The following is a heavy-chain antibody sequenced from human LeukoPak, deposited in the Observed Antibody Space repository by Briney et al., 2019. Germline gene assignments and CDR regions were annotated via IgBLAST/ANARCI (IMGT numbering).Heavy chain of an antibody. D-gene: IGHD6-13*01. V-gene: IGHV4-34*01. CDR1: GGSFSGYY. CDR3: ARRGYSSSWYYYYYYMDV. CDR2: IYYSGST. Sequence: PSETLSLTCAVYGGSFSGYYWSWIRQPPGKGLEWIGYIYYSGSTNYNPSLKSRVTISVDTSKNQFSLKLSSVTAADTAVYYCARRGYSSSWYYYYYYMDVWGKGTTVTISS. J-gene: IGHJ6*03.